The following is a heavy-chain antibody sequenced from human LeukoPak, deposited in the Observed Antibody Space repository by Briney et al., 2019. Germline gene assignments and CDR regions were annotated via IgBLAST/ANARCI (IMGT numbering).Heavy chain of an antibody. CDR3: ARDGPHSPRPREYYFDY. J-gene: IGHJ4*02. CDR2: INPNSGGT. D-gene: IGHD3-10*01. Sequence: ASVKVSCKASGYTFTGYYMHWVRQAPGQGLEWMGWINPNSGGTNYAQKFQGRVTMTRDTSISTAYMELSRLRSDDTAVYYCARDGPHSPRPREYYFDYWGQGTLVTVSS. V-gene: IGHV1-2*02. CDR1: GYTFTGYY.